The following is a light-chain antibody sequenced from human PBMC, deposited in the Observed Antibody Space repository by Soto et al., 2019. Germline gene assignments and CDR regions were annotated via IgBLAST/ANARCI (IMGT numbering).Light chain of an antibody. CDR2: DAS. J-gene: IGKJ1*01. V-gene: IGKV3-11*01. CDR1: QSVGTS. CDR3: QQRSNWPPWT. Sequence: EIVLTQSPATLSLSPGERATFSCKASQSVGTSLAWFQQKPGQAPRLLIYDASVRATGIHARFSGSGSGTDFTLTISRLQPENIAMYYCQQRSNWPPWTFGRGTRVEI.